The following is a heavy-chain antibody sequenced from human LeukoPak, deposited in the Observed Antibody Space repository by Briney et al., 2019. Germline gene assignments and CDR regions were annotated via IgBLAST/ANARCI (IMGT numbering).Heavy chain of an antibody. Sequence: GGSLRLSCAASGFTFSDYYMSWIRQAPGKGLEWVSYISSSGSTIYYADSVKGRFTISRGNAKNSLYLQMNSLRAEDTAVYYCARDPTIAVGPFDYWGQGTLVTVSS. CDR1: GFTFSDYY. D-gene: IGHD6-19*01. J-gene: IGHJ4*02. CDR2: ISSSGSTI. CDR3: ARDPTIAVGPFDY. V-gene: IGHV3-11*04.